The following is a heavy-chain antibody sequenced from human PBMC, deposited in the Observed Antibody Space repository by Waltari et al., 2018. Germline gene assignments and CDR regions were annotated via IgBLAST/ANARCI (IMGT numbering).Heavy chain of an antibody. Sequence: EVQLVESGGGLVKPGGSLRLSCAASGFTFSSYSMNWVRQAPGKGLEWVYSISSSSSYIYYADSVTGRFTISRDNAKNSLYLQMNSLRAEDTAVYYCASYNRGYSGYRARSREGGFDYWGQGTLVTVSS. J-gene: IGHJ4*02. CDR3: ASYNRGYSGYRARSREGGFDY. CDR2: ISSSSSYI. D-gene: IGHD5-12*01. V-gene: IGHV3-21*01. CDR1: GFTFSSYS.